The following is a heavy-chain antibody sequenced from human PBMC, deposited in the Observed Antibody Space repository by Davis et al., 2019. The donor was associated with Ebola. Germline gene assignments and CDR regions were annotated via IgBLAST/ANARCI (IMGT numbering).Heavy chain of an antibody. CDR1: GFTFDDYA. D-gene: IGHD5-12*01. CDR3: ARVLRGYSGYDRYGMDV. Sequence: SLKISCAASGFTFDDYAMHWVRQAPGKGLEWVSGISWNSGSIGYADSVKGRFTISRDNAKNTLYLQMNSLRAEDTAVYYCARVLRGYSGYDRYGMDVWGQGTTVTVSS. J-gene: IGHJ6*02. V-gene: IGHV3-9*01. CDR2: ISWNSGSI.